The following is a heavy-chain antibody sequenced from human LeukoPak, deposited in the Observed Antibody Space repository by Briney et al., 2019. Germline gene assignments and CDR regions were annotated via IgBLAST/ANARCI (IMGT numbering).Heavy chain of an antibody. CDR2: IRGSGGST. D-gene: IGHD1-26*01. J-gene: IGHJ6*02. CDR3: AKAKWELYYYALDV. V-gene: IGHV3-23*01. Sequence: GSLRLSCAASGFTFSSHAMTWVRQAPGKGLEWVSAIRGSGGSTYYADSAKGRFTISRDNSKNTLYLQMNSLRAEDTAVYYCAKAKWELYYYALDVWGQGTTVTVSS. CDR1: GFTFSSHA.